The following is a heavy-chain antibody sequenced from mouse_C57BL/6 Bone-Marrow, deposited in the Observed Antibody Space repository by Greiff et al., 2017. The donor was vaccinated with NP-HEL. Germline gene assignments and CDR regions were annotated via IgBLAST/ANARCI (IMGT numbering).Heavy chain of an antibody. J-gene: IGHJ2*01. Sequence: EVQLQQSGPELVKPGASVKISCKASGYTFTDYYMNWVKQSHGKSLEWIGDINPNNGGTSYNQKFKGKATLTVDKSSSTAYMELRSLTSEDSAVYYCARRGYYYGSGLDYWGQGTTLTVSS. V-gene: IGHV1-26*01. CDR3: ARRGYYYGSGLDY. CDR1: GYTFTDYY. CDR2: INPNNGGT. D-gene: IGHD1-1*01.